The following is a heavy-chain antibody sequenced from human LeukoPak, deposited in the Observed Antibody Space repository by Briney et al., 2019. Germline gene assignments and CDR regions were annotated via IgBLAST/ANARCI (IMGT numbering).Heavy chain of an antibody. D-gene: IGHD3-10*01. CDR1: GYSFTSYW. Sequence: GESLKISCKGSGYSFTSYWIGWVRQMPGKGLEWMGIIYPGDSDTRYSPSFQGQVTISADKSISTAYLQWSSLKASDTAMYYCARTSPWVWLGELLSATPLDPWGQGTLVTVSS. V-gene: IGHV5-51*01. CDR2: IYPGDSDT. J-gene: IGHJ5*02. CDR3: ARTSPWVWLGELLSATPLDP.